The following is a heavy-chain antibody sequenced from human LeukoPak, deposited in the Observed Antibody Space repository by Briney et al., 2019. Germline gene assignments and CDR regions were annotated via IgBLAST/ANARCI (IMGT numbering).Heavy chain of an antibody. Sequence: SETLSLTCGVYGGSFSGYYWSWIPQPPGKGLEWIGRIYTSGSTNYNPSLKSRVTMSVDTSKNQFSLKLSSVTAADTAVYYCAREFPRQKYYYDSSGYYYYFDYWGQGTLVTVSS. V-gene: IGHV4-59*10. CDR1: GGSFSGYY. J-gene: IGHJ4*02. CDR3: AREFPRQKYYYDSSGYYYYFDY. CDR2: IYTSGST. D-gene: IGHD3-22*01.